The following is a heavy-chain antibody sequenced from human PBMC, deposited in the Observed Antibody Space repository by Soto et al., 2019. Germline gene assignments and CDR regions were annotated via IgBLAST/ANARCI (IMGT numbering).Heavy chain of an antibody. CDR2: IYWDDIK. V-gene: IGHV2-5*02. J-gene: IGHJ4*02. D-gene: IGHD2-2*02. CDR1: GFSLSTSGVG. CDR3: AHRSAIPYYFDY. Sequence: QITLKESGPTLVKPTQTLTLTCTFSGFSLSTSGVGVGWIRQPPGKALEWLALIYWDDIKRYSPSLKSRLTITKDTSKNQVVLTMTNMDPVDTATYYCAHRSAIPYYFDYWGQGTLVTVSS.